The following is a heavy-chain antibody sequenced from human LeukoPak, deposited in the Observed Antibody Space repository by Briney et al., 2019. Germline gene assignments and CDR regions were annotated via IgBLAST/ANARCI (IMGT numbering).Heavy chain of an antibody. CDR1: GYSFTSYW. CDR3: AGDSSGYYWEHAFDI. CDR2: IYPGDSDT. V-gene: IGHV5-51*01. Sequence: GESLKISCKGSGYSFTSYWISWVRQMPGKGLEWMGIIYPGDSDTRYSPSFQGQVTISADKSISTAYLQWSSLKASDTAMYYCAGDSSGYYWEHAFDIWGQGTMVTVSS. D-gene: IGHD3-22*01. J-gene: IGHJ3*02.